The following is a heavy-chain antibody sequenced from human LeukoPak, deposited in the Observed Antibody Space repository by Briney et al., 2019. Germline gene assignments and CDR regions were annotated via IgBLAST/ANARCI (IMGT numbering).Heavy chain of an antibody. CDR3: ARGVRWLQLSYFDY. V-gene: IGHV4-31*03. CDR2: IHYSGST. J-gene: IGHJ4*02. Sequence: PSETLSLTCPVSSGSISSGVYYWSWIRQHPGKCLEWIGYIHYSGSTYYNPSLKSRVTISVDTSKNQFSLKLSSVTAADTAVYYCARGVRWLQLSYFDYWGQGTLVTVSS. D-gene: IGHD5-24*01. CDR1: SGSISSGVYY.